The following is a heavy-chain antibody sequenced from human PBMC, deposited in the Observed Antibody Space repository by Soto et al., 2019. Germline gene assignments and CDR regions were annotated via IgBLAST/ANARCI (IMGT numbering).Heavy chain of an antibody. J-gene: IGHJ6*03. CDR3: ARIEYSSSWYYYMDV. Sequence: PSETLSLTSTVSGGSISRSSYYWGWIRQPPGKGLEWIGSIYYSGSTYYNPSLKSRVTISVDTSKNQFSLKLSSVTAADTAVYYCARIEYSSSWYYYMDVWGKGTTVP. CDR1: GGSISRSSYY. V-gene: IGHV4-39*01. D-gene: IGHD6-6*01. CDR2: IYYSGST.